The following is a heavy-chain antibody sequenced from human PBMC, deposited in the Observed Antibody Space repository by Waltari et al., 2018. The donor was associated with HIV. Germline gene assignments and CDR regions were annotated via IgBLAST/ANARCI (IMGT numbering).Heavy chain of an antibody. CDR1: GYIFTYDA. J-gene: IGHJ4*02. Sequence: QVHVVESGGGVVQPGMYLRHCCGTPGYIFTYDAMHWVRQAPGKGFEWVGVISYDGTNKYYTDSVKGRFTISRDNSKNTLSLQMNSLRPEDTAIYYCAKSVNSAWHDFVGWGQGTLVIVSS. V-gene: IGHV3-30*10. CDR2: ISYDGTNK. D-gene: IGHD6-19*01. CDR3: AKSVNSAWHDFVG.